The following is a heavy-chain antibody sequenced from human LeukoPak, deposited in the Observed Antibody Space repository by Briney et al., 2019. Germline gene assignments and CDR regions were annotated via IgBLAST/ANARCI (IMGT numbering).Heavy chain of an antibody. CDR1: GGSISSGRYF. J-gene: IGHJ4*02. CDR2: VYYSGST. D-gene: IGHD4-17*01. CDR3: ARLNAGRDYGDNRRDY. Sequence: SETLSLTCTVSGGSISSGRYFWGWIRQPPGRGLEWIGSVYYSGSTSYNPSLRTRITVSIDTSKNQFSLKLSSVTAADTAVYYCARLNAGRDYGDNRRDYWGQGTLVTVSS. V-gene: IGHV4-39*01.